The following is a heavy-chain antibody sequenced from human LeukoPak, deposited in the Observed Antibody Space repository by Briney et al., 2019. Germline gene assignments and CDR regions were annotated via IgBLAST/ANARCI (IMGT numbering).Heavy chain of an antibody. V-gene: IGHV3-66*01. CDR3: FRGPTRGD. J-gene: IGHJ4*02. CDR2: IYSGGST. CDR1: GFTVSNNY. D-gene: IGHD3-10*01. Sequence: GGSLRLSCAVSGFTVSNNYMSWVRQAPGEGLEWVSVIYSGGSTYYADSVKGRFTIARDNSRNTVFLQMNSLRAEGTAVYYCFRGPTRGDWGQGILVTVSS.